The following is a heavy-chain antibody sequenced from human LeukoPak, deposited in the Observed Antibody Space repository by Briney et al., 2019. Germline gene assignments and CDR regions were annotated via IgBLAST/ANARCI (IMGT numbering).Heavy chain of an antibody. CDR1: GYSFNSSW. V-gene: IGHV5-51*01. J-gene: IGHJ4*02. CDR3: ATYSATYYFDH. CDR2: IYPLASDT. Sequence: GEALETSCKGAGYSFNSSWNGWGRPMAGKGEEWLWIIYPLASDTRYSPSFQGQVTISPDNSISTAYLQWSSLKASDTAMYYCATYSATYYFDHWGQGTLVTVSS. D-gene: IGHD1-26*01.